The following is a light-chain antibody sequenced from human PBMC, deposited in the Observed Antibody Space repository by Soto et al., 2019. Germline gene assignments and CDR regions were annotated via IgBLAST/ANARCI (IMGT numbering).Light chain of an antibody. CDR3: CSYTGNKVFV. CDR1: TIGAHSF. J-gene: IGLJ1*01. Sequence: QSALTQPRSLSGSPGQSVTISCTGPTIGAHSFVSWYQDRPDKVPKLLIYDVSQRPSGIPDRFSGSRSANTASLTISGLQADDAAAYYCCSYTGNKVFVFGPGTRSPS. V-gene: IGLV2-11*01. CDR2: DVS.